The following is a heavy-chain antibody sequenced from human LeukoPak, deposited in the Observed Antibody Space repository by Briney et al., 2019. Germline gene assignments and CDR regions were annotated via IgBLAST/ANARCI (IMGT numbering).Heavy chain of an antibody. J-gene: IGHJ6*03. CDR2: ISWNSGSI. CDR3: ARDRRGSSWYQVMGPMDV. D-gene: IGHD6-13*01. CDR1: GFTFDDYA. Sequence: RAGRSLRLSCAASGFTFDDYAMHWVRQAPGKGLEWVSGISWNSGSIGYADSVKGRFTISRDNAKNSLYLQMNSLRAEDTAVYYCARDRRGSSWYQVMGPMDVWGKGTTVTVSS. V-gene: IGHV3-9*01.